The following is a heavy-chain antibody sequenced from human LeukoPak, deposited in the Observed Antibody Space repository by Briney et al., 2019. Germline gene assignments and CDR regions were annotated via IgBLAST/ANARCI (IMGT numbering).Heavy chain of an antibody. Sequence: PSETLSLTCTVSGGSISNYFWSWIRQPAGKGLEWIGRIYTSENTNYNPSLKSRVTVSVDTSKNQSSLRLSSVTAADTAVYYCAREATWTGTPYYFDYWGQGTLVTVSS. CDR2: IYTSENT. CDR1: GGSISNYF. J-gene: IGHJ4*02. D-gene: IGHD3/OR15-3a*01. V-gene: IGHV4-4*07. CDR3: AREATWTGTPYYFDY.